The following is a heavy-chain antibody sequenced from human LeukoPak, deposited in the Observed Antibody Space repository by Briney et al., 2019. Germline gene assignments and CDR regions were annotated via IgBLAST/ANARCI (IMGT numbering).Heavy chain of an antibody. Sequence: GRSLRLSCAASGFSLSTYAMHWVRQAPGKGLEWVALIWHDASHTFYTDSVKGRFTISRDNSKNTVYLQMNSLGGEDTAVYYCSREIFGSGSYPEYWGQGNLVTVSS. CDR2: IWHDASHT. V-gene: IGHV3-33*01. D-gene: IGHD3-10*01. CDR1: GFSLSTYA. CDR3: SREIFGSGSYPEY. J-gene: IGHJ4*02.